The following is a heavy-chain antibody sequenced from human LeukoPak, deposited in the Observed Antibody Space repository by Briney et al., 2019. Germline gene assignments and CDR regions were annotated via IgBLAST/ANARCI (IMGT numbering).Heavy chain of an antibody. D-gene: IGHD1-26*01. CDR2: IYSDGST. CDR1: GFIVSGDF. Sequence: GGSLRLSCAASGFIVSGDFMSWVRQAPGKGLEWVSVIYSDGSTYYADSVKGRFTISRDNSKNTLDLQMTGLRAEDTAVYYCARERGRGRDSPWFDYWGQGTLVTASS. J-gene: IGHJ4*02. CDR3: ARERGRGRDSPWFDY. V-gene: IGHV3-53*01.